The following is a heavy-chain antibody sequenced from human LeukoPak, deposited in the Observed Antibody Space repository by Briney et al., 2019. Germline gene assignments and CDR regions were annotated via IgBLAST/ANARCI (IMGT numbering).Heavy chain of an antibody. CDR3: ARVIGMLVCDY. Sequence: GGSLRLSCAASGFTFSTYAMTWVRQAPGKGLEWVSLISGTGGSTYYADSVKGRFTISRDNAKNSLYLQMNSLRAEDTAVYYCARVIGMLVCDYWGQGTLVTVSS. J-gene: IGHJ4*02. CDR1: GFTFSTYA. D-gene: IGHD6-6*01. V-gene: IGHV3-23*01. CDR2: ISGTGGST.